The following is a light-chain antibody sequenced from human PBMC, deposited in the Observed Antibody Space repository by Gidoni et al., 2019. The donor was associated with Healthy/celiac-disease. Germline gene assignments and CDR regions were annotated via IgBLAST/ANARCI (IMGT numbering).Light chain of an antibody. CDR3: QQYNNWPYT. CDR1: QRFSSN. J-gene: IGKJ2*01. Sequence: EIVMTQSPATLSVSPGERATLSCRASQRFSSNLAWYQQKPGQAHRLLIYGASTRATGIPARFSGSGSGTEFTLTISSLQSEDFAVYYCQQYNNWPYTFGQGTKLEIK. CDR2: GAS. V-gene: IGKV3-15*01.